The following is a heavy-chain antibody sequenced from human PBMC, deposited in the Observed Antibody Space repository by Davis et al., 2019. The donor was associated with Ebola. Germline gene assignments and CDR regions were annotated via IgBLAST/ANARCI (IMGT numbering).Heavy chain of an antibody. CDR1: GFTFSVSA. Sequence: GESLKISCAASGFTFSVSAIHWVRQASGKGLEWVGRIRTKRNGYATAYGESVKGRFTISRDDSKNTAYLQMNSLKTEDTAVYYCTIGGTGTDYWGQGTLVTVSS. J-gene: IGHJ4*02. V-gene: IGHV3-73*01. D-gene: IGHD2-8*02. CDR2: IRTKRNGYAT. CDR3: TIGGTGTDY.